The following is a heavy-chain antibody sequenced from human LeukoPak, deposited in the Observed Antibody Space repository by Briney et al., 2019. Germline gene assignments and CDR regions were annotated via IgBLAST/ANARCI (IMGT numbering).Heavy chain of an antibody. Sequence: PGGSLRLSCAASGFTFSSYSMNWVRQAPGKGLEWVSSISSSSSYIYYADSVKGRFTISRDNAKNSLYLQMNSLRAEDTAVYYCAVITVTVTSQFDYWGQGTLVTVSS. V-gene: IGHV3-21*01. D-gene: IGHD4-11*01. J-gene: IGHJ4*02. CDR2: ISSSSSYI. CDR3: AVITVTVTSQFDY. CDR1: GFTFSSYS.